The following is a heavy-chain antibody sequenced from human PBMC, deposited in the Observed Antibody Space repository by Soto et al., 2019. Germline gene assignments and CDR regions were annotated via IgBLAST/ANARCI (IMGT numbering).Heavy chain of an antibody. CDR3: ARAGTAMVALDY. Sequence: SETLSLTCSVSGGYISSYFWSWIRQPPGKGLEWIEYIYYSGSTNYNPSLKSRVTISVDTSKSQFSLKLSSVTAADTAVYYCARAGTAMVALDYWGQGTLVTVSS. J-gene: IGHJ4*02. CDR1: GGYISSYF. D-gene: IGHD5-18*01. CDR2: IYYSGST. V-gene: IGHV4-59*01.